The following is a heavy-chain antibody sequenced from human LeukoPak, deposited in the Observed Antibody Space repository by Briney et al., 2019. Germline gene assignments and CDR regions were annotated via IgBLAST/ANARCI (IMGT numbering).Heavy chain of an antibody. Sequence: ASVKVSCKASGYTFTSYGISWVRQAPGQGLEWMGWISAYNGNTNYAQKLQGRVTMTTDTSTSTAYMELRNLRSDDTAVYYCARVLLTYYYGSGSFLTPYYFDYWGQGTLVTVSS. CDR3: ARVLLTYYYGSGSFLTPYYFDY. D-gene: IGHD3-10*01. CDR1: GYTFTSYG. V-gene: IGHV1-18*01. CDR2: ISAYNGNT. J-gene: IGHJ4*02.